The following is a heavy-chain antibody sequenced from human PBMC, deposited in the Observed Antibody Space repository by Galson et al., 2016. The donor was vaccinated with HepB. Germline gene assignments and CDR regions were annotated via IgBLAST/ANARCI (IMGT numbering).Heavy chain of an antibody. J-gene: IGHJ4*02. D-gene: IGHD3-3*01. V-gene: IGHV3-30*18. CDR3: AKDQISRAPDFFDF. Sequence: SLRLSCATSGFAFTAYEVHWVRQAPGKGLGWVAVMSPGGTIKLYTYSVEGRFTISRDNSRNTLYLQMNNLRPEDTAVYYCAKDQISRAPDFFDFWGQGTLVTVSS. CDR2: MSPGGTIK. CDR1: GFAFTAYE.